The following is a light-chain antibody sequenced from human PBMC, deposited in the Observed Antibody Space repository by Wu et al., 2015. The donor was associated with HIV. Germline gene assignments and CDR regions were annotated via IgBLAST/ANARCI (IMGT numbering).Light chain of an antibody. CDR1: QSVSNN. V-gene: IGKV3-15*01. Sequence: EIVMTQSPDTLSVSPGERVTLSCRASQSVSNNVAWYQQKPGQSPRLLIYGASTRVTGTPARFSGSGSGREFTLIISSLQSEDFAIYYCQQYNNWPSGYSFGQGTKLEIK. J-gene: IGKJ2*03. CDR3: QQYNNWPSGYS. CDR2: GAS.